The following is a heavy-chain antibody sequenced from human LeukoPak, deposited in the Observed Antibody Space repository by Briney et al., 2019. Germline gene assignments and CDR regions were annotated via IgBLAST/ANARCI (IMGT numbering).Heavy chain of an antibody. Sequence: GGSLRLSCTASGFTFINYSMNWVRQAPGKGLEWVSSITTSSSYMFYADSVRGRFTISRDNAENSLYLQMNSLRDEDTAVYYCARDPYSGGYGAYYYYYMDVWGKGTTVTVSS. D-gene: IGHD6-19*01. CDR1: GFTFINYS. V-gene: IGHV3-21*01. J-gene: IGHJ6*03. CDR2: ITTSSSYM. CDR3: ARDPYSGGYGAYYYYYMDV.